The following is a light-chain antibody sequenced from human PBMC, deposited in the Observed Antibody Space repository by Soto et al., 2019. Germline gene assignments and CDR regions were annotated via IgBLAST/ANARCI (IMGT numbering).Light chain of an antibody. J-gene: IGKJ1*01. CDR3: QHYNSHSWT. Sequence: HMTQCPSTLAASVRDTVTITCLDSPSTSSWLAWYQQIPGKAPKLLIYDASSLESGVPSRFSGSGSGTEFTLTISSLQPDDFATYYCQHYNSHSWTFGQGAKVDI. CDR2: DAS. V-gene: IGKV1-5*01. CDR1: PSTSSW.